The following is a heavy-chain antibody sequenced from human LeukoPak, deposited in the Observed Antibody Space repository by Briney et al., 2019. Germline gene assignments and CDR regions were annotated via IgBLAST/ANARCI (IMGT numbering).Heavy chain of an antibody. CDR3: ARDAGLSSAWGIIPGYYFDY. J-gene: IGHJ4*02. V-gene: IGHV1-69*06. D-gene: IGHD6-19*01. CDR1: RGTFSSYA. CDR2: IIPIFGTA. Sequence: SVKVSCKASRGTFSSYAISWVRQAPGQGLEWMGGIIPIFGTANYAQKFRGRVTITADKSTRTAYMELSSLRSEDTAVYYCARDAGLSSAWGIIPGYYFDYWGQGTLVTVSS.